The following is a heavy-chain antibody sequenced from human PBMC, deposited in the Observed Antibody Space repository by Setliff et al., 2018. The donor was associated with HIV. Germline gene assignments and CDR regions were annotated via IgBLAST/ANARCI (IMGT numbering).Heavy chain of an antibody. CDR2: ISGSGGDT. CDR1: GFTFSSYA. CDR3: AKGASLVPRRPHFCYFDY. D-gene: IGHD3-16*02. V-gene: IGHV3-23*01. Sequence: PGGSLRLSCAASGFTFSSYAMSWVRQAPGKGLEWVSGISGSGGDTFYADSVKGRFTISRDNSKNTLYLQMNRLRADDTAIYYCAKGASLVPRRPHFCYFDYWGQGALVTVSS. J-gene: IGHJ4*02.